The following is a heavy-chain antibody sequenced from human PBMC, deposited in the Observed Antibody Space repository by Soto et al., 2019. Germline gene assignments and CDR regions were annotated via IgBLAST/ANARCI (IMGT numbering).Heavy chain of an antibody. CDR3: GRDNGYVAVDH. Sequence: QVQLVQSGAEVKKPGSSVKVSCEASGGTFGSYAVRWVRQAPGQGLEGMGNIIPIFGTERYAQKFQGRVSITADESTSTVYLELSGLTCEDTAGYYCGRDNGYVAVDHWGQGTQVTVSS. J-gene: IGHJ4*02. CDR1: GGTFGSYA. V-gene: IGHV1-69*15. D-gene: IGHD5-12*01. CDR2: IIPIFGTE.